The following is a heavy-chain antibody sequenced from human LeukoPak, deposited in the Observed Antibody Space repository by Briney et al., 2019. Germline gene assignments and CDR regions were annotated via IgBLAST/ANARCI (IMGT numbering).Heavy chain of an antibody. CDR2: TYYRSKWYN. D-gene: IGHD6-13*01. V-gene: IGHV6-1*01. J-gene: IGHJ6*03. CDR1: GDSVSSNSAA. CDR3: ARGVGSAPIAAAGTRTKVKSYYYYYMDV. Sequence: SQTLSLTCAISGDSVSSNSAAWNWIRQSPSRGLEWLGRTYYRSKWYNDYAVSVKSRITINPDTSKNQFSLKLSSVTAADTAVYYCARGVGSAPIAAAGTRTKVKSYYYYYMDVWGKGTTVTVSS.